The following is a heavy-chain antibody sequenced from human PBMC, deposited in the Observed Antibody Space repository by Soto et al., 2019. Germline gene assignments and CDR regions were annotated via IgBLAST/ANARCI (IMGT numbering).Heavy chain of an antibody. V-gene: IGHV4-39*01. D-gene: IGHD2-2*01. CDR1: GASISSSGYY. J-gene: IGHJ4*02. Sequence: QVQLQESGPGLVSPWGTLSLTCTVSGASISSSGYYWGWIRQAPGKGLQWIGSIDYVGNTYYDPSLKSRVALSLDTSKNQTSLPLNSVTAADTAVHYCVRGRLRYQQSSYYFDVWGQGTLVTVSS. CDR2: IDYVGNT. CDR3: VRGRLRYQQSSYYFDV.